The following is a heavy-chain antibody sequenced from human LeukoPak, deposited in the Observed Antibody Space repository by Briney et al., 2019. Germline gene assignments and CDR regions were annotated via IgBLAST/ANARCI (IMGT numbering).Heavy chain of an antibody. Sequence: ASVTVSCKASGYTFTGYYMHWVRQAPGQGLEWMGRINPNSGGTNYAQKFRGRVTMTRDTSISTAYMELSRLRSDDTAVYYCARDHGDYDFWSGYYRRWYFDYWGQGTLVTVSS. CDR1: GYTFTGYY. D-gene: IGHD3-3*01. J-gene: IGHJ4*02. CDR2: INPNSGGT. CDR3: ARDHGDYDFWSGYYRRWYFDY. V-gene: IGHV1-2*06.